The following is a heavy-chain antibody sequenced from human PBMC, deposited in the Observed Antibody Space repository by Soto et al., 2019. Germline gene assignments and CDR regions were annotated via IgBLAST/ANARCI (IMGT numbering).Heavy chain of an antibody. CDR3: AKPSHTAMVDRSFYFDY. CDR1: GFTFSSYA. J-gene: IGHJ4*02. Sequence: EVQLLESGGGLVQPGGSLRLSCAASGFTFSSYAMSWVRQAPGKGLEWVSAISGSGGSTYYADSVKGRFTISRDNSKNPLYLQMNSLRAEDTAVYYCAKPSHTAMVDRSFYFDYWGQGTLVTVSS. CDR2: ISGSGGST. V-gene: IGHV3-23*01. D-gene: IGHD5-18*01.